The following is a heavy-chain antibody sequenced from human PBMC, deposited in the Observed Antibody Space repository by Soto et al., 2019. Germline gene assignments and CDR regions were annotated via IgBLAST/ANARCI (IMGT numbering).Heavy chain of an antibody. CDR3: ARGEKQWLVWRYNWFDP. J-gene: IGHJ5*02. CDR1: GGSFSGYY. CDR2: INHSGST. D-gene: IGHD6-19*01. Sequence: PSETLSLTCAVYGGSFSGYYWSWIRQPPGKGLEWIGEINHSGSTNYNPSLKSRVTISVDTSKNQFSLKLSSVTAADTAVYYCARGEKQWLVWRYNWFDPWGQGTLVTVSS. V-gene: IGHV4-34*01.